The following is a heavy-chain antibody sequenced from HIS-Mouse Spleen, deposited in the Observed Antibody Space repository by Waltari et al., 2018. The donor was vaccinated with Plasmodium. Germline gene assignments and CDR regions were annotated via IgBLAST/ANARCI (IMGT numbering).Heavy chain of an antibody. V-gene: IGHV3-30*18. J-gene: IGHJ4*02. CDR3: AKEVLGYYDFWSRPDY. CDR1: GFTFVCYG. CDR2: ISYDGNNK. D-gene: IGHD3-3*01. Sequence: QVQLVESGGGVVQPGRSLRLSCAASGFTFVCYGMHWVRQAPGKGLEWVAVISYDGNNKYYADSVKGRFTISRDNSKNTLYLQMNSLRAEDTTVYYCAKEVLGYYDFWSRPDYWGQGTLVTVSS.